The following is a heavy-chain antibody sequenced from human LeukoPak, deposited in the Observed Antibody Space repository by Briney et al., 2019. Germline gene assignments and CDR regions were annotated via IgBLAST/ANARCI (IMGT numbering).Heavy chain of an antibody. V-gene: IGHV3-23*01. CDR3: AKDERNWNYNLASQTYD. D-gene: IGHD1-7*01. J-gene: IGHJ4*02. CDR1: GFTFSSYA. CDR2: ISGSGAGT. Sequence: PGGSLRLSCAASGFTFSSYAMSWVRQAPGEGLEWVSAISGSGAGTYYADSVKGRFTISRDNSKNTLYLQMSSLRAEDTAVYYCAKDERNWNYNLASQTYDWGQGTLVTVSS.